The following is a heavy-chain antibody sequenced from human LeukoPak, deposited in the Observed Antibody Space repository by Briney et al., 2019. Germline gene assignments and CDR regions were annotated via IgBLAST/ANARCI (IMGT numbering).Heavy chain of an antibody. Sequence: GASVRVSCKASGYTFTSYYMHWVRQAPGQGLEWMGIINPSGGSTSYAQKFQGRVTMTRDTSTSTVYMELSSLRSEDTAVYYCARDRSLYGDYGNDAFDIWGQGTMVTVSS. CDR3: ARDRSLYGDYGNDAFDI. J-gene: IGHJ3*02. CDR1: GYTFTSYY. CDR2: INPSGGST. V-gene: IGHV1-46*01. D-gene: IGHD4-17*01.